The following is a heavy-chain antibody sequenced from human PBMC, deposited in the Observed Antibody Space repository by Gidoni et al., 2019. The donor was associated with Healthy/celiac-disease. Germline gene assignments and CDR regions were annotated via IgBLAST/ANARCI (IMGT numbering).Heavy chain of an antibody. CDR2: ISSSSSYI. CDR3: AKAFDKWFGTQSAFDI. CDR1: GLTFSSYT. J-gene: IGHJ3*02. Sequence: EVQLVESGGGLVKPGGSLRLSCAASGLTFSSYTMNWVRQAPGKGLEWVSSISSSSSYIYYADSLKGRFTISRDNAENSLSLQMNSLRAEDTAVYYCAKAFDKWFGTQSAFDIWGQGTMVTVSS. D-gene: IGHD3-10*01. V-gene: IGHV3-21*01.